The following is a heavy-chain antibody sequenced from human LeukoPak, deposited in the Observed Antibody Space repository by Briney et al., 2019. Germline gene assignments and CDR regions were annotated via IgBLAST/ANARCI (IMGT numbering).Heavy chain of an antibody. V-gene: IGHV3-23*01. CDR3: AKDLYDFWSGYNDEPSATACCAVDY. CDR1: GFAFSSYA. J-gene: IGHJ4*02. CDR2: ISGSTSTI. Sequence: PGGSLRLSCAASGFAFSSYAMSWVRQTPGTGLEWVAAISGSTSTILYADSVKGRFTISRDNSENTLYLQMNSLRAEDTAVYYCAKDLYDFWSGYNDEPSATACCAVDYWGQGTLVTVSS. D-gene: IGHD3-3*01.